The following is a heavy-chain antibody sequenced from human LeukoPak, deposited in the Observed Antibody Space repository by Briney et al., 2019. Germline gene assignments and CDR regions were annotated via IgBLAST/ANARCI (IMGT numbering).Heavy chain of an antibody. J-gene: IGHJ3*02. CDR2: ISYDVSNK. CDR1: GFTFSSYG. Sequence: GGSLRLSCAASGFTFSSYGVHLVRQAPGKGLEWVAVISYDVSNKYYADSVKGRFTISRDNSKNTLYLQMNSLRAEDTAVYYCAKDLAARYYDFWSGYYGTDDAFDIWGQGTMVTVSS. CDR3: AKDLAARYYDFWSGYYGTDDAFDI. D-gene: IGHD3-3*01. V-gene: IGHV3-30*18.